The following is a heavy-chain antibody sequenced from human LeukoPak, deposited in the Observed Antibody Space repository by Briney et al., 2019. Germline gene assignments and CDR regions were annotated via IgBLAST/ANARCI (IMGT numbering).Heavy chain of an antibody. V-gene: IGHV3-33*01. D-gene: IGHD6-19*01. Sequence: GGSLRLSCAASGFTSSTYGMHWARQAPGKGLEWVAIIWYDGSNKYYADSVKGRFTISRDNSKNTLYLQMNSLRAEDTAVYYCARQQWLLFDCWGQGTLVTVSS. J-gene: IGHJ4*02. CDR1: GFTSSTYG. CDR2: IWYDGSNK. CDR3: ARQQWLLFDC.